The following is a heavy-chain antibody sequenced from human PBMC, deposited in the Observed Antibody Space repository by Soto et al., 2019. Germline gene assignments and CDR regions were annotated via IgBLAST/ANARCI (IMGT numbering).Heavy chain of an antibody. J-gene: IGHJ4*02. V-gene: IGHV1-46*01. CDR1: GYTFTSYY. D-gene: IGHD2-8*01. Sequence: QVQLVQSGAEVKKPGASVKMSCKASGYTFTSYYMHWVRQAPGQGLDRMGIINPSGGSTNYAQKLQCRVAMTTDTSTSTVYMELNSLRSEDTAVYYCARPPYPGCINAVCYPLDYWGQGTPGTVSS. CDR2: INPSGGST. CDR3: ARPPYPGCINAVCYPLDY.